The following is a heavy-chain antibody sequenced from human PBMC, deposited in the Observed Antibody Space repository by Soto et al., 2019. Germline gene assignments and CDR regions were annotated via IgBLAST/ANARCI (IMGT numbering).Heavy chain of an antibody. D-gene: IGHD6-13*01. CDR2: FDPEDGET. J-gene: IGHJ4*02. CDR1: GYTLTELS. CDR3: ATVSNSSSWHYFDY. V-gene: IGHV1-24*01. Sequence: ASVKVPCKVSGYTLTELSMHWVRQAPGKGLEWMGGFDPEDGETIYAQKFQGRVTMTEDTSTDTAYMELSSLRSEDTAVYYCATVSNSSSWHYFDYWGQGTLVTVSS.